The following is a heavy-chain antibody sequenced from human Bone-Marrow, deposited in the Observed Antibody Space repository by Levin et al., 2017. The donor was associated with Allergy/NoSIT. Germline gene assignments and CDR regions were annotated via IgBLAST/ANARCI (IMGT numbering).Heavy chain of an antibody. V-gene: IGHV3-15*01. Sequence: GGSLRLSCAASGFTFSNVWMSWVRQAPGKGLEWVGRIKSKTDGGTTDYAALVKGRFTISRDDSKNTLYLQMNSLTPEDTALYYCTTWLLVGAPASPYYYYGMDVWGQGTTVTVSS. J-gene: IGHJ6*02. D-gene: IGHD2-15*01. CDR3: TTWLLVGAPASPYYYYGMDV. CDR2: IKSKTDGGTT. CDR1: GFTFSNVW.